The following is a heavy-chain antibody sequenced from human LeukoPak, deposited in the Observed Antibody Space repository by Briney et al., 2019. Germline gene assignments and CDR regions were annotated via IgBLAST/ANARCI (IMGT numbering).Heavy chain of an antibody. CDR3: ARSYSSSSRWFDP. Sequence: GGSLRLSCAASGFTVSSNYMSSVRQAPGKGLEWVSVIYSGGSTYYADSVKGRFTISRDNSKNTLYLQMNSLRAEDTAVYYCARSYSSSSRWFDPWGQGTLVTVSS. CDR2: IYSGGST. D-gene: IGHD6-6*01. V-gene: IGHV3-53*01. J-gene: IGHJ5*02. CDR1: GFTVSSNY.